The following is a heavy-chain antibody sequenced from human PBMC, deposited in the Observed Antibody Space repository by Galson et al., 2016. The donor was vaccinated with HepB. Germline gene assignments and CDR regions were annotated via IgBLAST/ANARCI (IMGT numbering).Heavy chain of an antibody. J-gene: IGHJ5*02. V-gene: IGHV1-18*03. CDR3: ARVPPTIAAAGIGWLDP. CDR2: ISAYNGNT. D-gene: IGHD6-13*01. CDR1: GYTFTRYG. Sequence: SVKVSCKASGYTFTRYGISWVRQAPGQGLEWMGWISAYNGNTNYAQKFQGRVTMTTDTSTSTAYMELRSLRSDDLAVYYCARVPPTIAAAGIGWLDPWGQGTLVTVSS.